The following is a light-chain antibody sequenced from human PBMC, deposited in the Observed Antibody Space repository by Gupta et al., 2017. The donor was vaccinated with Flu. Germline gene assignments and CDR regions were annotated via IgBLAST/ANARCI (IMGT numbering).Light chain of an antibody. V-gene: IGKV1-9*01. Sequence: DIQLTQSPSFLSASVGDRVTITCRASQGISSYLAWYQLKPGKAPKVLIYAASTLQSGVPSRFSGSGSGTEFTLTISSLLPEDFATYYCQQVNSYPLTFGGGTKVEIK. CDR1: QGISSY. CDR3: QQVNSYPLT. J-gene: IGKJ4*01. CDR2: AAS.